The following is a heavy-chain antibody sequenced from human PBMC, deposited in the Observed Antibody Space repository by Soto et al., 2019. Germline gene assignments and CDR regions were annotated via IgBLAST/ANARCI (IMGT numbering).Heavy chain of an antibody. J-gene: IGHJ4*02. D-gene: IGHD6-13*01. CDR3: AKTAGLIAAAGYFDY. CDR2: MYYSGST. Sequence: PSETLSLTCTVSGGSISSYYWSWIRQPPGKGLEWIGYMYYSGSTNYNPSLKSRVTISVDTSKNQFSLKLSSVTAADTAVYYCAKTAGLIAAAGYFDYWGQGTLVTVSS. CDR1: GGSISSYY. V-gene: IGHV4-59*08.